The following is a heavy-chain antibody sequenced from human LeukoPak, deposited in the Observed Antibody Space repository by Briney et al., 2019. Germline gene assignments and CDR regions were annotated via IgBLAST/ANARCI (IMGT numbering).Heavy chain of an antibody. J-gene: IGHJ4*02. D-gene: IGHD6-13*01. Sequence: GGSLRLSCAASGSTFSSYEMTWVRQAPGKGLEWVSNISSSDTTIHYADSVKGRFTISRDNAKKTLYLQMNSLRAEDTAVYYCATAAAGLGGQGTLVTVSS. CDR1: GSTFSSYE. CDR2: ISSSDTTI. V-gene: IGHV3-48*03. CDR3: ATAAAGL.